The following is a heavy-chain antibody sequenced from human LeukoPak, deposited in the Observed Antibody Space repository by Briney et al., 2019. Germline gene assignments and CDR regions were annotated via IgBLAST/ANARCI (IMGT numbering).Heavy chain of an antibody. Sequence: TSETLSLTCTVSGGSISSYYWSWIRLPPGKGLEWIGYIYYSGSTNYNPSLKSRVTISVDTSKNQFSLKLSSVTAADTAVYYCARYPNGGWYGFDYWGQGTLVTVSS. J-gene: IGHJ4*02. V-gene: IGHV4-59*01. CDR2: IYYSGST. D-gene: IGHD6-19*01. CDR1: GGSISSYY. CDR3: ARYPNGGWYGFDY.